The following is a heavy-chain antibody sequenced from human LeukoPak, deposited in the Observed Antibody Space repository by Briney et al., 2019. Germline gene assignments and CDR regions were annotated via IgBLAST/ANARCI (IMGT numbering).Heavy chain of an antibody. CDR2: INHSGST. Sequence: SETLSLTCAVYGGSFIGFHWNWIRQPPGKGLEWIGDINHSGSTNYNPSLTSRGTISVDPSKNQFSLNLSSVTAADTAVYYCARYDSSGYCLDYWGQGTLVTVSS. CDR3: ARYDSSGYCLDY. J-gene: IGHJ4*02. CDR1: GGSFIGFH. D-gene: IGHD3-22*01. V-gene: IGHV4-34*01.